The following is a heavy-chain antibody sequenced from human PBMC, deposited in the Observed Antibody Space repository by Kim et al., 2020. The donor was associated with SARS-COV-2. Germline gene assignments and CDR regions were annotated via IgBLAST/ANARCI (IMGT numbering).Heavy chain of an antibody. V-gene: IGHV1-3*01. CDR2: INAGSGNT. CDR3: ARGGAVLRFLEWLSSYFDY. CDR1: GYTFSNYA. J-gene: IGHJ4*02. Sequence: ASVKVSCKASGYTFSNYAMHWVRQAPGQRLEWMGWINAGSGNTEYSQKFQGRLIITRDTSASTAYMELSSLRSEDTAVYYCARGGAVLRFLEWLSSYFDYWGQITLVTVSS. D-gene: IGHD3-3*01.